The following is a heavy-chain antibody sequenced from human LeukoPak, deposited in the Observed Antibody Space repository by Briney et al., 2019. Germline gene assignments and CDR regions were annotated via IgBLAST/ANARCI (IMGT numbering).Heavy chain of an antibody. CDR2: IYYSGST. CDR3: AGDNGDLVSYYYGMDV. J-gene: IGHJ6*02. V-gene: IGHV4-59*01. D-gene: IGHD2-8*01. Sequence: PSETLSLTCTVSGGSISSYYWSWIRQPPGKGLEWIGYIYYSGSTNYNPSLKSRVTISVDTSKNQFSLKLSSVTAADTAVYYCAGDNGDLVSYYYGMDVWGQGTTVTVSS. CDR1: GGSISSYY.